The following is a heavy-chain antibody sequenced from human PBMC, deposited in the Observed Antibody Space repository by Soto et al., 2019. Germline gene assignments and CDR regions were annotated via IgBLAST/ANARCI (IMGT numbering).Heavy chain of an antibody. D-gene: IGHD3-9*01. CDR3: ARNGKGTQGLRYFDRNHYYYYYMDV. CDR2: IIPILGIA. Sequence: GASVKVSCNASGGTFSSYTISWVRQAPGQGLEWMGRIIPILGIANYAQKFQGRVTITADKSTSTAYMELSSLRSEDTAVYYCARNGKGTQGLRYFDRNHYYYYYMDVWGKGTTVTVSS. CDR1: GGTFSSYT. V-gene: IGHV1-69*02. J-gene: IGHJ6*03.